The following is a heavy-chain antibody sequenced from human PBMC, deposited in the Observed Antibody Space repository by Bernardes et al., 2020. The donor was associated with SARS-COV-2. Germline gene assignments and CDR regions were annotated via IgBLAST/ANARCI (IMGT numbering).Heavy chain of an antibody. D-gene: IGHD3-16*02. J-gene: IGHJ1*01. Sequence: VEPLFLSCAASGFNLTNSAMQWVRQAPGKGLEWVAVISGSGTTYYADSVKGRFTISRDNSKTTLFLQMNSLRVEDTAVYYCARGPPLPQYFQHWGQGTLVTGSS. V-gene: IGHV3-23*01. CDR2: ISGSGTT. CDR1: GFNLTNSA. CDR3: ARGPPLPQYFQH.